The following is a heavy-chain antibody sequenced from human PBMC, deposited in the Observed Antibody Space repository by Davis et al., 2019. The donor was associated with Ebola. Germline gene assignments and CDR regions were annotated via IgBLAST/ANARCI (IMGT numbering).Heavy chain of an antibody. D-gene: IGHD6-13*01. CDR1: GFTFSDSA. Sequence: PGGSLRLSCAASGFTFSDSAMHWVRQASGKGLEWVGRIRSKANSYATVYGESVKGRFTISRDDSENTAYLQTNSLKTEDTAVYYCTRGEDSSTWNDAFDIWGQGTMVTVSS. CDR3: TRGEDSSTWNDAFDI. CDR2: IRSKANSYAT. V-gene: IGHV3-73*01. J-gene: IGHJ3*02.